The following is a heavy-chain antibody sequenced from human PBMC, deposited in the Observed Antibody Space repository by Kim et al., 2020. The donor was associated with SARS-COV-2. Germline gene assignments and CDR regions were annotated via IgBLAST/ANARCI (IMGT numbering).Heavy chain of an antibody. J-gene: IGHJ4*02. D-gene: IGHD5-12*01. CDR1: GYTFTSYA. CDR3: ARDHHLQWLRSGLFE. CDR2: INAGNGNT. Sequence: ASVKVSCKASGYTFTSYAMHWVRQAPGQRLEWMGWINAGNGNTKYSQKFQGRVTITRDTSASTANMELSSLRSEDTAVYYCARDHHLQWLRSGLFEWGQGTLVTVSS. V-gene: IGHV1-3*01.